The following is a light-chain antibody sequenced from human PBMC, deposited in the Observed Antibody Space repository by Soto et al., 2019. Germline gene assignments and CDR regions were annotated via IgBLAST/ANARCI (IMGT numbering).Light chain of an antibody. CDR3: SSYTDSSNYV. Sequence: QSVLTQPPSASGTPGQRVTISCSGSRSSIGSNTINWYQHLPGTAPKLLIYSNNHRPSGVPDRISGSKSGASASLTISGLQAEDEADYYCSSYTDSSNYVFGTGTKVTVL. J-gene: IGLJ1*01. CDR1: RSSIGSNT. CDR2: SNN. V-gene: IGLV1-44*01.